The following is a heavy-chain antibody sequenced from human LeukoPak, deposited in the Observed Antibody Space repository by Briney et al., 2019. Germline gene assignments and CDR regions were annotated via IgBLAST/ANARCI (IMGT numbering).Heavy chain of an antibody. J-gene: IGHJ5*02. Sequence: PGGSLRLSCAASGFTFSDYYMSWVRQAPGKGLEWVSFLSGSGEIIYYADSVKGRFTISRDNAKNSLYLQMNSLRAEDTTVHHCARAGQNNWFDPWGQGTLVTVSS. CDR1: GFTFSDYY. CDR3: ARAGQNNWFDP. V-gene: IGHV3-11*01. CDR2: LSGSGEII.